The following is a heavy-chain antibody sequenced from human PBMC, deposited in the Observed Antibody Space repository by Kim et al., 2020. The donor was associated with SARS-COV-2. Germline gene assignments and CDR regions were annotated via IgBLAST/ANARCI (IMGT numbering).Heavy chain of an antibody. J-gene: IGHJ5*02. D-gene: IGHD3-22*01. CDR1: GYTLTELS. V-gene: IGHV1-24*01. CDR3: ATAPPYDYDSSGYYPNWFDP. Sequence: ASVKVSCKVSGYTLTELSMHWVRQAPGKGLEWMGGFDPEDGETIYAQKFQGRVTMTEDTSTDTAYMELSSLRSEDTAVYYCATAPPYDYDSSGYYPNWFDPGGQGTLVTVSS. CDR2: FDPEDGET.